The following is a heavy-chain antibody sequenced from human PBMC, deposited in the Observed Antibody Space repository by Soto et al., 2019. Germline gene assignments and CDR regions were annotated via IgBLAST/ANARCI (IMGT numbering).Heavy chain of an antibody. Sequence: QVQLVQSGAEVKKPGASVKVSCKASGYTFTSYYMHWVRQAPGQGLEWMGIINLRGGTTEYAHKFRGRVTVTGDTSTKTAYMELRSLRSEDTAMYFCARGPEDSDVPRWDYWGQGTLVTVSS. CDR2: INLRGGTT. V-gene: IGHV1-46*01. D-gene: IGHD1-26*01. CDR1: GYTFTSYY. J-gene: IGHJ4*02. CDR3: ARGPEDSDVPRWDY.